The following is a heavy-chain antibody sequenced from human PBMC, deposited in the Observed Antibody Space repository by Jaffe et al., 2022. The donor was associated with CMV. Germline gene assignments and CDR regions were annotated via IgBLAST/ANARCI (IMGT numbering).Heavy chain of an antibody. Sequence: QVQLQQSGPGLVKPSETLSLTCTVSGDSIRSGTSYWAWIRQPPGQGLEWIGNIYHTGTTYYNQSLNSRVTISVDPSNNQFSLRLRSVTAADTAVYYCARTLDFWTGFSDSWGQGTRVTVSS. CDR3: ARTLDFWTGFSDS. D-gene: IGHD3-3*01. CDR2: IYHTGTT. CDR1: GDSIRSGTSY. J-gene: IGHJ4*02. V-gene: IGHV4-39*01.